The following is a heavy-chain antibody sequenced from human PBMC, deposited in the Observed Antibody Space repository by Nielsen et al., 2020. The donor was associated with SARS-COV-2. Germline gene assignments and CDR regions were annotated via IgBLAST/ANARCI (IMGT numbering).Heavy chain of an antibody. V-gene: IGHV3-15*01. CDR1: GFTFGTAW. Sequence: GGSLRLSCAASGFTFGTAWMSWVRQAPGKGLEWVGRLKSKTDGGTTDYAAAVKGRFIISRDDSKNTLYLHMNSLKTEDTAVYYCASHLTYHEKGYWGQGTLVTVSS. J-gene: IGHJ4*02. D-gene: IGHD1-14*01. CDR2: LKSKTDGGTT. CDR3: ASHLTYHEKGY.